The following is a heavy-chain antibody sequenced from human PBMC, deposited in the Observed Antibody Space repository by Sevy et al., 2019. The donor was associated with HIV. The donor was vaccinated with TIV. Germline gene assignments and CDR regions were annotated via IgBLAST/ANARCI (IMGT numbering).Heavy chain of an antibody. CDR3: ARQAKRGDGDY. Sequence: SETLSLTCTVSGGSISSSSYYWGWIRQPPGKGLGWIGSIYYSGSTYYNPSLKSRVTISVDTSKNQFSLKLSSVTAADTAVYYCARQAKRGDGDYWGQGTLVTVSS. CDR2: IYYSGST. V-gene: IGHV4-39*01. CDR1: GGSISSSSYY. J-gene: IGHJ4*02. D-gene: IGHD2-21*01.